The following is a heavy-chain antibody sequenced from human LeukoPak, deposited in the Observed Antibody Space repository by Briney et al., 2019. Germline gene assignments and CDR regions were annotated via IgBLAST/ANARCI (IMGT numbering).Heavy chain of an antibody. Sequence: ASGEVSCKASGYTFTSYDINWVRQATGQGLEWMGWMNPNSGNTGYAQKFQGRVTMTRNTSISTAYMELSSLRSEDTAVYYCARGPMGDSSGYYYVNYWGQGTLVTVSS. D-gene: IGHD3-22*01. CDR2: MNPNSGNT. V-gene: IGHV1-8*01. J-gene: IGHJ4*02. CDR3: ARGPMGDSSGYYYVNY. CDR1: GYTFTSYD.